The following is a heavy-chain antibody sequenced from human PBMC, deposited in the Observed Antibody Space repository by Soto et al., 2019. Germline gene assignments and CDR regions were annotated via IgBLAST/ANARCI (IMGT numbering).Heavy chain of an antibody. CDR3: ARDYYDSSGYYVPTFQH. CDR2: ISSSSSTI. Sequence: GGSLRLSCAASGFTFSSYSMNWVRQAPGKGLEWVSYISSSSSTIYYADSVKGQFTISRDNAKNSLYLQMNSLRDEDTAVYYCARDYYDSSGYYVPTFQHWGQGTLVTVSS. CDR1: GFTFSSYS. J-gene: IGHJ1*01. D-gene: IGHD3-22*01. V-gene: IGHV3-48*02.